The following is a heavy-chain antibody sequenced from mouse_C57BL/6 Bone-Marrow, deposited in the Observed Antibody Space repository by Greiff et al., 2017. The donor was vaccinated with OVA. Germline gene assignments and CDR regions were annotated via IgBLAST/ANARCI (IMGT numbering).Heavy chain of an antibody. CDR3: AGCQSSDRGTYWYFDV. Sequence: QVQLQQPGAELVKPGASVKLSCKASGYTFTSYWMHWVKQRPGQGLEWIGMIHPNSGSTNYNEKFKSKATLTVDKSSSTAYMQLTSLTSEDSAVYYCAGCQSSDRGTYWYFDVWGTGTTVTVSS. CDR2: IHPNSGST. CDR1: GYTFTSYW. V-gene: IGHV1-64*01. J-gene: IGHJ1*03. D-gene: IGHD1-1*01.